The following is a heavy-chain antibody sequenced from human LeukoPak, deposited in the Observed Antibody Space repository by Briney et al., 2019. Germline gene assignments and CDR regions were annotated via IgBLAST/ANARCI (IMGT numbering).Heavy chain of an antibody. Sequence: PPETLSLTCTVSGGSISSGTYYWSWIRQPAGKGLEWIGRIYKSGSTNYNPSLKSRVTISVDTPKNQFSLKLSSVTAADTAVYYCARETEPAYSSGWYYYYYYMDVWGKGTTVTVSS. CDR2: IYKSGST. CDR1: GGSISSGTYY. V-gene: IGHV4-61*02. CDR3: ARETEPAYSSGWYYYYYYMDV. J-gene: IGHJ6*03. D-gene: IGHD6-19*01.